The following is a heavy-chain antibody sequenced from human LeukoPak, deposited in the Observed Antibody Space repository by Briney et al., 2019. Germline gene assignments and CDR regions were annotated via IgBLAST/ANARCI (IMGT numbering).Heavy chain of an antibody. Sequence: SETLSLTCTVSGGSISSYYWGWIRQPPGKGLEWIGSIYYSGSTYYNPSLKSRVTISVDTSKNQFSLKLSSVTAADTAVYYCARDHGIAAAGRGFDYWGQGTLVTVSS. CDR1: GGSISSYY. J-gene: IGHJ4*02. CDR3: ARDHGIAAAGRGFDY. CDR2: IYYSGST. V-gene: IGHV4-39*07. D-gene: IGHD6-13*01.